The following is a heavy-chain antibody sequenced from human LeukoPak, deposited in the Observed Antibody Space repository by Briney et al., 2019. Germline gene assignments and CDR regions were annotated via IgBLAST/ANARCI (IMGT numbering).Heavy chain of an antibody. CDR1: GFAFSSYG. J-gene: IGHJ3*02. Sequence: GRSLRLSCAASGFAFSSYGIHWVRQAPGKGLEWVAVIWNDGSNKYYADSVKGRFTISRDNSKNTLYLQMNSLRAEDTAVYYCARDPIAAARGADAFDIWGQGTMVTVSS. CDR2: IWNDGSNK. D-gene: IGHD6-13*01. CDR3: ARDPIAAARGADAFDI. V-gene: IGHV3-33*01.